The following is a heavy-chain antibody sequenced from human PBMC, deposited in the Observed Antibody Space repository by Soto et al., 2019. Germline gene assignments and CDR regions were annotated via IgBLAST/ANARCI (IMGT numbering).Heavy chain of an antibody. V-gene: IGHV1-46*01. J-gene: IGHJ4*02. CDR1: GYMFTSYY. D-gene: IGHD3-22*01. CDR3: ARTDYYDSSGSDY. CDR2: TNPGVGTT. Sequence: ASVKVSCKASGYMFTSYYIPWVRHVPGQGLEWVGLTNPGVGTTSYAQKFQGRVTMTRDTSTSTVYMELSSLRSEDTAVYYCARTDYYDSSGSDYWGQGTLVTVSS.